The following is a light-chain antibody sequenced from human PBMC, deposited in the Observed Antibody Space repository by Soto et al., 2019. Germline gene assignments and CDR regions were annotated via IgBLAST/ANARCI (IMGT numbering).Light chain of an antibody. CDR2: DAS. CDR1: QSVSSY. J-gene: IGKJ4*01. CDR3: QQRSNWPLT. Sequence: EIVLTQSPATLSLSPGESATLSCRASQSVSSYLAWYQHKPGQAPRLLISDASDRATGIPARFSGSGSGTDFTLTISSLEPEDFAVYYCQQRSNWPLTFGGGTKVEIK. V-gene: IGKV3-11*01.